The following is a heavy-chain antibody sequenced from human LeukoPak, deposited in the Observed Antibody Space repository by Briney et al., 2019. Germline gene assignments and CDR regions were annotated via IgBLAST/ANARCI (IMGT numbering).Heavy chain of an antibody. CDR2: IYTSGST. J-gene: IGHJ2*01. Sequence: PSETLSLTCTVSGGSISSGSYYWSWIRQPAGKGLEWIGRIYTSGSTNYNPSLKSRVTISVDTSKNQFSLKLSSVTAADTAVYYCAAKNWYFDLWGRGILVTVSS. CDR3: AAKNWYFDL. CDR1: GGSISSGSYY. V-gene: IGHV4-61*02.